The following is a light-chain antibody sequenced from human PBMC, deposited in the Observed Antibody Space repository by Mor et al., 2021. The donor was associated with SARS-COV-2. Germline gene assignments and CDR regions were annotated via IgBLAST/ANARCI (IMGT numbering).Light chain of an antibody. J-gene: IGKJ4*01. Sequence: DNVAITCRAPQNINKFLNWYHQKPGKAPNLLIYGASSLENGVPSRFSGNGSGTDFSLTISSLRREDYGTYYCQQTFIYPLTFGGGTKVE. CDR3: QQTFIYPLT. CDR1: QNINKF. CDR2: GAS. V-gene: IGKV1-39*01.